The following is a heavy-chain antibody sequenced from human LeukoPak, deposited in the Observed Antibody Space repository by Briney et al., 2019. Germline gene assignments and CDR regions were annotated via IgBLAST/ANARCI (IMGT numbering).Heavy chain of an antibody. CDR2: ISSSGSTI. D-gene: IGHD1-1*01. Sequence: GGSLRLSCAASGFTFSSYEMNRVREAPGKGLERVSYISSSGSTIYYADSMKGRFTISRDNAKNSLYLQMNSLRAEDTAVYYCARDPSGHEHDAEGGFDYWGQGTLVTVSS. CDR3: ARDPSGHEHDAEGGFDY. J-gene: IGHJ4*02. CDR1: GFTFSSYE. V-gene: IGHV3-48*03.